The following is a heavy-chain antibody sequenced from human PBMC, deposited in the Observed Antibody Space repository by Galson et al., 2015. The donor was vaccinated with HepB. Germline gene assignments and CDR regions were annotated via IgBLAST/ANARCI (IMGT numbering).Heavy chain of an antibody. Sequence: SLRLSCAASGFTFNNYGMHWVRQAPGKGLEWVAVISYDGTYENHADSVKGRFTISRDNSKNTLYLQMNSLRTEDTAVYSCAKDFGDYLRLRVGGFPDHWGQGTLVTVSA. CDR2: ISYDGTYE. CDR1: GFTFNNYG. V-gene: IGHV3-30*18. D-gene: IGHD4-17*01. CDR3: AKDFGDYLRLRVGGFPDH. J-gene: IGHJ4*02.